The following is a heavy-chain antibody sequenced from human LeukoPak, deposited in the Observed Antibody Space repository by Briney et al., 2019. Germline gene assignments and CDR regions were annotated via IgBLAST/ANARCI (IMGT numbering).Heavy chain of an antibody. V-gene: IGHV4-39*07. CDR3: ARGGSYPYYFDY. CDR1: GGSISSSSYY. CDR2: IYYSGST. D-gene: IGHD1-26*01. J-gene: IGHJ4*02. Sequence: PSETLSLTCTVSGGSISSSSYYWGWIRQPPGKGLEWIGSIYYSGSTYYNPSLKSRVTISVDTSKNQFSLKLSSVTAADTAVYYCARGGSYPYYFDYWGQGTLVTVSS.